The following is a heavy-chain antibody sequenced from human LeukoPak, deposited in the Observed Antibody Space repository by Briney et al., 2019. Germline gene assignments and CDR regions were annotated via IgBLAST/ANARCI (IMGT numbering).Heavy chain of an antibody. J-gene: IGHJ4*02. V-gene: IGHV3-11*04. CDR1: GFTLSDYY. CDR2: ITASGTAM. D-gene: IGHD1-26*01. Sequence: GGSLRLSCAASGFTLSDYYMSWIRQAPGKGLEWVSHITASGTAMFYADSVKGRFTISRDNAKNSLYLQMNSLRDEDTAVYYCASSGSYRFDYWGQGTLVTVSS. CDR3: ASSGSYRFDY.